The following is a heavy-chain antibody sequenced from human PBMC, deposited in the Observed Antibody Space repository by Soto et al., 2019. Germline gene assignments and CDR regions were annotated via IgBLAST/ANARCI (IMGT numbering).Heavy chain of an antibody. V-gene: IGHV4-30-2*01. J-gene: IGHJ4*02. CDR3: ARTLPNRQLFDS. CDR1: GGSISSGGYS. CDR2: MCHSGST. D-gene: IGHD1-1*01. Sequence: PSETLSLTCAVSGGSISSGGYSWSWIRQPPGKGLEWIGYMCHSGSTYYNPSLKSRVTISIDRSKNQFSLKLSSVTAAYTAVYYCARTLPNRQLFDSWSQGTLVTVSS.